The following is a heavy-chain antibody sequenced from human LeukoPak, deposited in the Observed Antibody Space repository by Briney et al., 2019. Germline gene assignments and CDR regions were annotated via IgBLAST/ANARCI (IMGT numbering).Heavy chain of an antibody. CDR1: GFAFSSYA. CDR3: ARSYVEWELPSDRAFDI. Sequence: GGSLRLSCAASGFAFSSYALHWARQAPGKGLEWVAAISYDGSSKYYADSVKGRFSISRGNSKNTLYLQMNSLRAEDTAVYYCARSYVEWELPSDRAFDIWGQGTMVTVSS. CDR2: ISYDGSSK. J-gene: IGHJ3*02. D-gene: IGHD1-26*01. V-gene: IGHV3-30-3*01.